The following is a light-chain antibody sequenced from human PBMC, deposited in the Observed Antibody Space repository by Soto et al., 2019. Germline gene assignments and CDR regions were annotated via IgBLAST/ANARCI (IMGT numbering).Light chain of an antibody. CDR1: SGDIGGYDY. CDR3: SSYTSSNTYV. J-gene: IGLJ1*01. Sequence: QSLLTQPAPVSGSPGQSITISCTGTSGDIGGYDYVSWYQQHPGKAPKLMIYDVSNRPSGVSNRFSGSKSGTTASLTISGLQAEDEADYYCSSYTSSNTYVFGTGTKVTVL. CDR2: DVS. V-gene: IGLV2-14*03.